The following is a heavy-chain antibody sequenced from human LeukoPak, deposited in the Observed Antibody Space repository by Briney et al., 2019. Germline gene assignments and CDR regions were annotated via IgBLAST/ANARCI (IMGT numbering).Heavy chain of an antibody. J-gene: IGHJ4*02. D-gene: IGHD3-3*01. CDR2: ISSSSSTI. CDR1: EFTFSSHN. Sequence: GGSLRLSCVASEFTFSSHNMNWVRQAPGKGLEWVSYISSSSSTIYYADSVKGRFTISRDNAKRTLFLQMNSLRAEDTAFYYCAKAELGVDTFFDYWGQGTLVTVSS. CDR3: AKAELGVDTFFDY. V-gene: IGHV3-48*04.